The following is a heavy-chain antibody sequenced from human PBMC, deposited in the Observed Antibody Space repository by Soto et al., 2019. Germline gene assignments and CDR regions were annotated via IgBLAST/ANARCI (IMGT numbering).Heavy chain of an antibody. J-gene: IGHJ4*02. CDR2: IYYSGST. V-gene: IGHV4-59*01. D-gene: IGHD3-3*01. CDR3: ARGIRFLEWLSPYYFDY. CDR1: GGSISSYY. Sequence: QVQLQESGPGLVKPSETLSLTCTVSGGSISSYYWSWIRQPPGKGLEWIGYIYYSGSTNYNPSLKSRVTISVDTSKNQFSLTLSSVTAADTAVYYCARGIRFLEWLSPYYFDYWGQGTLVTVSS.